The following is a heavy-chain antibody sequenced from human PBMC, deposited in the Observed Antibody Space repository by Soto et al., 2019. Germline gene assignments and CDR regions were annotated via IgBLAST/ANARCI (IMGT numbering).Heavy chain of an antibody. CDR3: ASVLGSRRSGSYPSY. CDR2: ISTNNDAI. V-gene: IGHV3-48*01. D-gene: IGHD3-10*01. CDR1: GFSISDCS. Sequence: EVQLVESGGGLVQPGGSLRLSCAASGFSISDCSMNWVRRAPGKGLEWISYISTNNDAIYYADSVKGRFTISRDNAKKSLYLQVNSLRAEDTALYYCASVLGSRRSGSYPSYWGQGTLVTVSS. J-gene: IGHJ4*02.